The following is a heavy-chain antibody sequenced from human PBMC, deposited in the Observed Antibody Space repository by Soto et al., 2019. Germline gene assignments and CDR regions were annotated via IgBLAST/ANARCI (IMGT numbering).Heavy chain of an antibody. D-gene: IGHD3-16*01. CDR1: GYSFTSYW. CDR3: AICQGGTAPDVDYYYGMDV. Sequence: RGESLKISCKGSGYSFTSYWIGWVRQMPGKGLEWMGIIYPGDSDTRNSPSFQGQVTISADKSISTAYLQWSSLKASDTAMYYCAICQGGTAPDVDYYYGMDVWGQGTTVTVSS. CDR2: IYPGDSDT. V-gene: IGHV5-51*01. J-gene: IGHJ6*02.